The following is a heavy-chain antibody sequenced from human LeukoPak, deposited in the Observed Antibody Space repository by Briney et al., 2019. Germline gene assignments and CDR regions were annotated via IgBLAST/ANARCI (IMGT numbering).Heavy chain of an antibody. CDR1: GYTFTSYA. CDR3: ARDGDYGDYYFDY. CDR2: INAGNGNT. Sequence: ASVKVSCKASGYTFTSYAMRWVRQAPGQRLEWMGWINAGNGNTKYSQKFQGRVTITRDTSAGTAYMELSSLRSEDTAVYYCARDGDYGDYYFDYWGQGTLVTVSS. J-gene: IGHJ4*02. D-gene: IGHD4-17*01. V-gene: IGHV1-3*01.